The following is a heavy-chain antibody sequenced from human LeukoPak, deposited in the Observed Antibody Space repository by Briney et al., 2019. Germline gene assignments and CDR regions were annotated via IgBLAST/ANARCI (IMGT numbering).Heavy chain of an antibody. V-gene: IGHV4-34*01. D-gene: IGHD1-1*01. Sequence: PSETLSLTCAVYGGSFSGYYWSWIRQPPGKGLEWIGEINHSGSTNYNPSLKSRVTISVDTSKNQFSLKLSSVTAADTAVYYCARGRPTTGTADFEFDYWAREPWSPSPQ. CDR3: ARGRPTTGTADFEFDY. CDR1: GGSFSGYY. CDR2: INHSGST. J-gene: IGHJ4*02.